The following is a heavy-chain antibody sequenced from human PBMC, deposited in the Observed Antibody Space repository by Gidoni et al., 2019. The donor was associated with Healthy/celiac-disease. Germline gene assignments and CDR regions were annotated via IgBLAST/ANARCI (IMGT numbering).Heavy chain of an antibody. D-gene: IGHD4-17*01. J-gene: IGHJ4*02. Sequence: QVQLQESGTGLVKPSETLSLTCTVSGGSISSSSWSWIRQPAGKGLDWIGRIYTSGSTNYNPSLKSRVTMSVDTSKNQFSLKLSSVTAADTAVYYCAREPGWDPRLPSFDYWGQGTLVTVSS. CDR3: AREPGWDPRLPSFDY. CDR2: IYTSGST. V-gene: IGHV4-4*07. CDR1: GGSISSSS.